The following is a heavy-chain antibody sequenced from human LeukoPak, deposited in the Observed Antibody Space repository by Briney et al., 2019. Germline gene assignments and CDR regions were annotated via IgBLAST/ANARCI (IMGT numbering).Heavy chain of an antibody. CDR1: GYTFTGYY. CDR3: AREGCSGGSCYFDY. J-gene: IGHJ4*02. D-gene: IGHD2-15*01. Sequence: ASVKVSCKASGYTFTGYYMHWVRQAPGQGLEWIGWINPNSGGTNYAQKFQGRVTMTRDTSISTAYMELSRLRSDDTAVYYCAREGCSGGSCYFDYWGQGTLVTVSS. V-gene: IGHV1-2*02. CDR2: INPNSGGT.